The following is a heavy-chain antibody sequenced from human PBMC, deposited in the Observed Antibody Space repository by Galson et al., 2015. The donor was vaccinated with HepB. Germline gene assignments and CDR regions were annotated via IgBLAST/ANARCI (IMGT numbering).Heavy chain of an antibody. J-gene: IGHJ6*03. Sequence: SVKVSCKASGYTFTGYYMHWVRQAPGQGLEWMGWINPNSGGTNYAQKFQGWVTMTRDTSISTAYMELSRLRSDDTAVYYCARSGSGHYYMDVWGKGTTVTVSS. D-gene: IGHD3-10*01. CDR1: GYTFTGYY. CDR2: INPNSGGT. CDR3: ARSGSGHYYMDV. V-gene: IGHV1-2*04.